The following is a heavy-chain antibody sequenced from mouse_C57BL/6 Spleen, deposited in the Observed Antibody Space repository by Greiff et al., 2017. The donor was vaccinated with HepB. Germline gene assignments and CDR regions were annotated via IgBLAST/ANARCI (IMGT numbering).Heavy chain of an antibody. J-gene: IGHJ2*01. D-gene: IGHD2-10*02. V-gene: IGHV1-52*01. CDR2: IDPSDSET. CDR1: GYTFTSYW. Sequence: QVQLQQSGAELVRPGSSVKLSCKASGYTFTSYWMHWVKQRPIQGLEWIGNIDPSDSETHYNQKFKDKATLTVDKSSSTAYMQLSSLTSEDSAVYYCGYGNYPYYFDYWGQGTTLTVSS. CDR3: GYGNYPYYFDY.